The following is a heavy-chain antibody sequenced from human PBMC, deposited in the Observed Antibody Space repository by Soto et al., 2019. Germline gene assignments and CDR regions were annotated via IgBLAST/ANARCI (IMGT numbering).Heavy chain of an antibody. CDR3: AREVAIYYDSSGSYFDY. J-gene: IGHJ4*02. CDR2: IWYDGSNK. V-gene: IGHV3-33*01. CDR1: GFTFSSYG. D-gene: IGHD3-22*01. Sequence: GGSLRLSCAASGFTFSSYGMHWVRQAPGKGLEWVAVIWYDGSNKYYADSVKGRFTISRDNSKNTLYLQMNSLRAEDTAVYYCAREVAIYYDSSGSYFDYWGQGTLVTVSS.